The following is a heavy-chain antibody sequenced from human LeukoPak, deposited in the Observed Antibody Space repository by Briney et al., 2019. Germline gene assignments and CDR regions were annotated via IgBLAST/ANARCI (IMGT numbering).Heavy chain of an antibody. D-gene: IGHD3-10*01. CDR3: AKDTDYYGSGSPTTHFDY. V-gene: IGHV3-30-3*01. Sequence: PGGSLRLSCAASGFTFSSYAMHWVRQAPGRGLEGVAVISYDGSNKYYADSVKGRFTISRDNSQNTLYLQMNSLRAEDTAVYYCAKDTDYYGSGSPTTHFDYWGQGTLVTVSS. CDR2: ISYDGSNK. J-gene: IGHJ4*02. CDR1: GFTFSSYA.